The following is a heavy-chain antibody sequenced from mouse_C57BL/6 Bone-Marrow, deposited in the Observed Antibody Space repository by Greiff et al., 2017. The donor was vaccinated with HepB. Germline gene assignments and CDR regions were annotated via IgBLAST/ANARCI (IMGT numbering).Heavy chain of an antibody. CDR3: AREGLNAEIYYDYGGAAWFAY. Sequence: QVQLQQSGAELMKPGASVKLSCKATGYTFTGYWIEWVKQRPGHGLEWIGEILPGSGSTNYNEKFKGKATFTADTSSNTAYMQLSSLTTEDSAIYYCAREGLNAEIYYDYGGAAWFAYWGQGTLVTVSA. D-gene: IGHD2-4*01. V-gene: IGHV1-9*01. J-gene: IGHJ3*01. CDR1: GYTFTGYW. CDR2: ILPGSGST.